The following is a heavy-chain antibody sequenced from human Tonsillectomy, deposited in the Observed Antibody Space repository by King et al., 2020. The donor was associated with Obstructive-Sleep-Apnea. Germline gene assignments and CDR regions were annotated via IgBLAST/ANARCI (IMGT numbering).Heavy chain of an antibody. CDR2: IIPILGIA. J-gene: IGHJ5*02. V-gene: IGHV1-69*04. Sequence: QLVQSGAEVKKPGSSVKVSCKASGGTFSSYAISWVRQAPGQGLEWMGGIIPILGIANYAQKFQGRVTITADKSTSTAYMELSSLRSEDTAVYYCARALPRPEFPPSSGRLEFDPWGQGTLVTVSS. D-gene: IGHD1-14*01. CDR3: ARALPRPEFPPSSGRLEFDP. CDR1: GGTFSSYA.